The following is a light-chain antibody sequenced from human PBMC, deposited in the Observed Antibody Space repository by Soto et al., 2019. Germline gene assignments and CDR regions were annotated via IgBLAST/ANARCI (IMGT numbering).Light chain of an antibody. J-gene: IGLJ2*01. V-gene: IGLV2-14*03. CDR1: SSDVGGYNY. CDR3: GSYRSSSVL. Sequence: QSALTQPASVSGSPGQSITISCTGTSSDVGGYNYVSWYQHHPGKAPKLMIYDVSNRPSGVSTRFSGSKSGNTASLTISGPQAEDEADYYCGSYRSSSVLFGGGTKLTVL. CDR2: DVS.